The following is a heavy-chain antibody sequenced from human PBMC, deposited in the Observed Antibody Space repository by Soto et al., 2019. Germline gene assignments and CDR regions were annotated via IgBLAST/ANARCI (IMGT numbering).Heavy chain of an antibody. Sequence: WASVKVSCKASGYTFTSYGISWMRQAPGQGLEWLGWISAYNGNTNYAQKFQGRVTMTTDTSTGTAYMELRSLRSDDTAVFYCARDHYDMVTGDYYYYYGMDFWGQGTTVTVAS. J-gene: IGHJ6*02. CDR2: ISAYNGNT. D-gene: IGHD3-9*01. CDR3: ARDHYDMVTGDYYYYYGMDF. CDR1: GYTFTSYG. V-gene: IGHV1-18*01.